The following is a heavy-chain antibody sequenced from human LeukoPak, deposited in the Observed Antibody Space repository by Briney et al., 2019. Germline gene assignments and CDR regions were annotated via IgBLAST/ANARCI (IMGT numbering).Heavy chain of an antibody. CDR1: GGSISGSSYY. CDR2: IYYSGST. CDR3: ARTGRYTGKTSAFDY. Sequence: HPSETLSLTCTVSGGSISGSSYYWGWIRQPPGKGLEWIGSIYYSGSTYYNPSLKSRVTISVDTSKNQFSLKLSSVTAADTAVYYCARTGRYTGKTSAFDYWGQGTLVTVSS. V-gene: IGHV4-39*01. J-gene: IGHJ4*02. D-gene: IGHD1-14*01.